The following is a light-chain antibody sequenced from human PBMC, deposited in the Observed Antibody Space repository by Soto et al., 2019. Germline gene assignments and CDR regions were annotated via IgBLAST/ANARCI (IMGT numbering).Light chain of an antibody. J-gene: IGLJ1*01. Sequence: QSVLTQPASVSGSPGQSITISCTGTSSDVGSYNLVSWYQQHPGKAPKLMIYEGSKRPSGVSNRFSGSKSGNTASLTISGLQVEDEAASYCCSYAGTSYVFGTGTKVTVL. V-gene: IGLV2-23*01. CDR2: EGS. CDR3: CSYAGTSYV. CDR1: SSDVGSYNL.